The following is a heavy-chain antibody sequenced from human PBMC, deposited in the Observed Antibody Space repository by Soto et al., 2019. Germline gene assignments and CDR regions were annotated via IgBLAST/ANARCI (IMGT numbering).Heavy chain of an antibody. CDR1: GGTFSSYT. CDR2: ITPMFGTA. J-gene: IGHJ5*02. Sequence: QVQLVQSGAEVKKPGSSVKVSCKASGGTFSSYTINWVRQAPGQGLEWMGGITPMFGTANYAQKFQDRVTITADESTSPAYMALSSLRRDDTAVYYCARDVYIAVDLWGQGTLVTVSS. CDR3: ARDVYIAVDL. V-gene: IGHV1-69*01. D-gene: IGHD2-21*01.